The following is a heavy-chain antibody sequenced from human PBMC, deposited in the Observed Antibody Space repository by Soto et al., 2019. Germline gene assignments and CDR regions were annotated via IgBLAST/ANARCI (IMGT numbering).Heavy chain of an antibody. V-gene: IGHV3-66*01. Sequence: EVQLVESGGGLVQPGGSLRLSCAASGFSVSSNYMYWVRQATGKGLECVSLIYSGGSTDHADDVKDRFTIYRENSKNTLYLQMNNLSVEDTAVYYCARRHYYGSDWVQGTLVTVSS. D-gene: IGHD3-10*01. CDR2: IYSGGST. CDR1: GFSVSSNY. CDR3: ARRHYYGSD. J-gene: IGHJ4*02.